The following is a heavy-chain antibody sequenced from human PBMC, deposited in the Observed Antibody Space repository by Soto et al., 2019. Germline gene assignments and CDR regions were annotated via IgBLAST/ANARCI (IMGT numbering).Heavy chain of an antibody. V-gene: IGHV3-23*01. CDR3: ARQDYSTTWYLTY. Sequence: GGSLRLSCAASRFTFSAYAMSWVRQAPGKGLEWVSVISGSGDATYYADSVKGRFTISRDNSKNTLYLQMNSLRAEDTAVYYCARQDYSTTWYLTYWGQGALVTVSS. CDR2: ISGSGDAT. J-gene: IGHJ4*02. CDR1: RFTFSAYA. D-gene: IGHD6-13*01.